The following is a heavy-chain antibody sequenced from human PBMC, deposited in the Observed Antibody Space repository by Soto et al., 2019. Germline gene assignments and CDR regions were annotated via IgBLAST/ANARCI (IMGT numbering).Heavy chain of an antibody. V-gene: IGHV3-23*01. CDR1: GFWFPDYD. CDR2: VGRFGNT. D-gene: IGHD3-10*01. CDR3: AKEGRLRSPAGDYFDS. J-gene: IGHJ4*02. Sequence: XGSLGLSCEASGFWFPDYDMNWIRQTPGKGLEWVAAVGRFGNTYYRDSVRGRFTSSRDDSRNTVYLQMNRLRVEDTAVYFCAKEGRLRSPAGDYFDSWAQGSLVTVSS.